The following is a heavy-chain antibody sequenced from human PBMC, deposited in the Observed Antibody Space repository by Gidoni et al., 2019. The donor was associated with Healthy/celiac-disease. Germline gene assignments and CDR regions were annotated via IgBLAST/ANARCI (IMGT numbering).Heavy chain of an antibody. V-gene: IGHV3-53*01. D-gene: IGHD3-22*01. CDR2: IYSGGST. Sequence: EVQLVESGGGLIQPGGSLRLSCAASGFTVSSNYMSWGRQAPGKGLEWVSVIYSGGSTYYADSVKGRFTISRDNSKNTLYLQMNSLRAEDTAVYYCASGSGDSSGYYYYYYGMDVWGQGTTVTVSS. CDR3: ASGSGDSSGYYYYYYGMDV. J-gene: IGHJ6*02. CDR1: GFTVSSNY.